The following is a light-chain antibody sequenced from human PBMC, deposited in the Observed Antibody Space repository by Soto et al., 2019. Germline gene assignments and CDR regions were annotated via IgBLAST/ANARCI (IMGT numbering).Light chain of an antibody. CDR3: QQSNNWPPLT. V-gene: IGKV3-15*01. Sequence: EVVMTQSPATLSVSPGDTATLSCRASQSISSSLAWYQQKPGQPPRLLIYGASTRATGVPARFSGSGSETDFSLTISSLQIEDFALYYCQQSNNWPPLTFGGGTKVDIK. J-gene: IGKJ4*01. CDR2: GAS. CDR1: QSISSS.